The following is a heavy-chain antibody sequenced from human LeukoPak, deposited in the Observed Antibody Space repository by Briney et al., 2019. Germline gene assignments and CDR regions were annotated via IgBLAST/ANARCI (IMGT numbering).Heavy chain of an antibody. V-gene: IGHV1-18*01. Sequence: ASVKVSCTASGYTFTSYGISWVRPAPGQGLEWMGWISAYNGNTNYAQKLQGRVTMTTDTSTSTAYMELRSLRSDDTAVYYCAVEYSSPREYFDYWGQGTLVTVSS. J-gene: IGHJ4*02. CDR3: AVEYSSPREYFDY. D-gene: IGHD6-6*01. CDR2: ISAYNGNT. CDR1: GYTFTSYG.